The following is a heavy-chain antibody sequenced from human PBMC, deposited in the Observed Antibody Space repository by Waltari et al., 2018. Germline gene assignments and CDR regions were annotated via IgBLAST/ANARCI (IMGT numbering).Heavy chain of an antibody. D-gene: IGHD6-13*01. CDR3: ARKGYTSSWYNY. J-gene: IGHJ4*02. Sequence: QVQLQQWGAGLLKTSETLSLTCAAYGWSFSDYYRSWIHQPPGKGLEWIGEINYTGSTTYKPSLKSRVTISVDTSKNQFSLKLSSVTAADTAVYFCARKGYTSSWYNYWGQGTLVTVSS. CDR2: INYTGST. V-gene: IGHV4-34*01. CDR1: GWSFSDYY.